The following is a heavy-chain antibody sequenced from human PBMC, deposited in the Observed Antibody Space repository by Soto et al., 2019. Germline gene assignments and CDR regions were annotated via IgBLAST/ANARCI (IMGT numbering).Heavy chain of an antibody. CDR2: ISSSSSTI. CDR1: GFTFSSYS. D-gene: IGHD5-12*01. Sequence: EVQLVESGGGLVQPGGSLRLSCAASGFTFSSYSMNWVRQAPGKGLEWVSYISSSSSTIYYADSVKGRFTISRDNAKNSLYLQMNSLRAEDTAVYYCASLGYSGYGHFDYWGQGTLVPVSS. V-gene: IGHV3-48*01. CDR3: ASLGYSGYGHFDY. J-gene: IGHJ4*02.